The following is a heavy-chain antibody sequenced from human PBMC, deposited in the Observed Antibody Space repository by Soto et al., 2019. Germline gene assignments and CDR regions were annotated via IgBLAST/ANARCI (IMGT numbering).Heavy chain of an antibody. CDR1: GGSISSYY. CDR2: IYTSGST. D-gene: IGHD5-12*01. V-gene: IGHV4-4*07. Sequence: SETLSLTCTVSGGSISSYYWSWIRQPAGKGLEWIGRIYTSGSTNYNPSLKSRVTMSVDTSKNQFSLKLSSVTAADTAVDYCARIAGEWLRLDAFDIWGQGTMVTVSS. CDR3: ARIAGEWLRLDAFDI. J-gene: IGHJ3*02.